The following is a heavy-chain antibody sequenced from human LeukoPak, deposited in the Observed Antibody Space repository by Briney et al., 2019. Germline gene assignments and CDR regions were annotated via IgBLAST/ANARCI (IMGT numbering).Heavy chain of an antibody. Sequence: GGSLRLSCVASGFTVTSNYVTWVRQAPGKGLEWVSVIYTGGGPYYADSVKGRFAISRDISKNTVYLQMYSLRAEDTAVYYCARGFVQYYYDSSGYYNWFDPWGQGTLVTVSS. CDR2: IYTGGGP. D-gene: IGHD3-22*01. J-gene: IGHJ5*02. CDR1: GFTVTSNY. V-gene: IGHV3-53*01. CDR3: ARGFVQYYYDSSGYYNWFDP.